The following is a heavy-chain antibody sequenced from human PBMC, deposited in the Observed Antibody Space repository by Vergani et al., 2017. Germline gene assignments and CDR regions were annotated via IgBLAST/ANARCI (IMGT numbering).Heavy chain of an antibody. CDR3: ARLSGYNQLGY. CDR2: IIPILGIA. V-gene: IGHV1-69*02. Sequence: QVQLVQSGAEVKKPGSSVKVSCKASGGTFSSYTISWVRQAPGQGLEWMGRIIPILGIANYAQKFQGRVTITADKATSTAYMELSSLRSEDTAVYYCARLSGYNQLGYWGQGTLVTVSS. J-gene: IGHJ4*02. CDR1: GGTFSSYT. D-gene: IGHD3-22*01.